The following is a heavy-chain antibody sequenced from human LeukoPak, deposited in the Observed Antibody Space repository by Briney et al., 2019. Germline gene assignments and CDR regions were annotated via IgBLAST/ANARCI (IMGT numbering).Heavy chain of an antibody. CDR1: GASINNNY. V-gene: IGHV4-59*01. D-gene: IGHD1-14*01. J-gene: IGHJ2*01. Sequence: SETLSLTCAVSGASINNNYWTWVRQPPGKGLEWIGYIYSNGNTNYNPSLKGRVTMSIETSKNQFSLQLPSVTAADTAVYYCASGTFDGPLYGTYWYFHFWDRATLVTVSS. CDR2: IYSNGNT. CDR3: ASGTFDGPLYGTYWYFHF.